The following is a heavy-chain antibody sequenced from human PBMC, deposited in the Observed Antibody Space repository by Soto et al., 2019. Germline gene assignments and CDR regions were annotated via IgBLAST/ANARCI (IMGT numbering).Heavy chain of an antibody. J-gene: IGHJ4*02. V-gene: IGHV4-4*07. Sequence: SATLSPTCSVSGASISNYYWIWIRQPAGKGLEWIGSVYASGSTNYSPSLKRRVTMSVDTSENQFSLQLSSVTAADTAVYYCARGMSGYDYIMDNWGQGTLVTVYS. D-gene: IGHD5-12*01. CDR1: GASISNYY. CDR3: ARGMSGYDYIMDN. CDR2: VYASGST.